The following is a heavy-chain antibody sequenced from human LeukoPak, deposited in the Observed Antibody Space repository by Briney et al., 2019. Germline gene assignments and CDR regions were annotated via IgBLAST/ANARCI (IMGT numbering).Heavy chain of an antibody. CDR3: AKSPSFTVTTFDY. V-gene: IGHV3-30*02. CDR1: GFTFSSYG. Sequence: GGSLRLSCAASGFTFSSYGMIWVRQAPGKGLEWLAVISFDGRNAFYADSMKGRFTISRDNSKNTLYLQVNSLRSEDTAVYYCAKSPSFTVTTFDYWGQGTLVTVSS. D-gene: IGHD4-17*01. J-gene: IGHJ4*02. CDR2: ISFDGRNA.